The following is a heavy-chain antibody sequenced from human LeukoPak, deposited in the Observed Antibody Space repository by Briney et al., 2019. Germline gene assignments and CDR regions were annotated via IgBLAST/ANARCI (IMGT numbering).Heavy chain of an antibody. J-gene: IGHJ4*02. CDR1: GFTFSSYG. Sequence: GGSPRLSCAASGFTFSSYGMHWVRQAPGKGLEWVAFIRYDGSNKYYADSVKGRFTISRDNSKNTLYLQMNSLRAEDTAVYYCAKDRGGYRETYFDYWGQGTLVTVSS. CDR2: IRYDGSNK. D-gene: IGHD5-12*01. V-gene: IGHV3-30*02. CDR3: AKDRGGYRETYFDY.